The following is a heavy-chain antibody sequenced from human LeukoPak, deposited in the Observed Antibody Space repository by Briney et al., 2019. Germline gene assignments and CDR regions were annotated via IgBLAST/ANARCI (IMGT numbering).Heavy chain of an antibody. Sequence: GGSLRLSCAASGFTFSSYAMSWVRQAPGKGLEWVSSISGSGGGTFYADSVKGRFTISRDNSKNTLYLQMNSLRAEDTAVYYCAKGPTYDILTGYSSSYYYMDVWGKGTTVTISS. V-gene: IGHV3-23*01. J-gene: IGHJ6*03. CDR3: AKGPTYDILTGYSSSYYYMDV. CDR2: ISGSGGGT. D-gene: IGHD3-9*01. CDR1: GFTFSSYA.